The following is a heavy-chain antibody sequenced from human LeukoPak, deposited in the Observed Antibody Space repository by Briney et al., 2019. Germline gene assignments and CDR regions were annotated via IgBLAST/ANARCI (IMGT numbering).Heavy chain of an antibody. CDR1: GGTFNSYA. CDR3: ARGGWVQQKYYMDV. CDR2: IIPIFGKT. Sequence: ASVKVSCKASGGTFNSYAISWVRQAPGQGLEWMGGIIPIFGKTNHAQKFQGRVTITTDESRTTAYMELSRLRWEDTAVYYCARGGWVQQKYYMDVSGKGTTVTASS. J-gene: IGHJ6*03. V-gene: IGHV1-69*05. D-gene: IGHD5-24*01.